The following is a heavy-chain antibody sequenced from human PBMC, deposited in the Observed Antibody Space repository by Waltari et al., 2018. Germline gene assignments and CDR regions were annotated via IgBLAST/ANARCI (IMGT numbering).Heavy chain of an antibody. CDR2: INPNRGGT. CDR1: GYTFTGYY. V-gene: IGHV1-2*02. CDR3: ARISDYGFNWFDP. Sequence: QVQLVQSGAEVKKPGASVKVSCKASGYTFTGYYMHWVRQAPGHGLEWMGWINPNRGGTNYAQKFQGRVTMTRDTSISTAYMELSRLRSDDTAVYYCARISDYGFNWFDPWGQGTLVTVSS. J-gene: IGHJ5*02. D-gene: IGHD4-17*01.